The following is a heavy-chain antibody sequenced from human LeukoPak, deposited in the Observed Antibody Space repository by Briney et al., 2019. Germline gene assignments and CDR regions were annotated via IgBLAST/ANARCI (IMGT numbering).Heavy chain of an antibody. CDR2: IKQDGSEK. D-gene: IGHD2-2*01. CDR1: GFTFSNYC. V-gene: IGHV3-7*03. Sequence: GGSLRLSCAASGFTFSNYCMTWVRQAPGKGREWVANIKQDGSEKYYVDSVKGRFTISRDNAKNSLYLQMNSLRAEDTAVYYCAKEDIVVVPAALAEYFQHWGQGTLVTVSS. J-gene: IGHJ1*01. CDR3: AKEDIVVVPAALAEYFQH.